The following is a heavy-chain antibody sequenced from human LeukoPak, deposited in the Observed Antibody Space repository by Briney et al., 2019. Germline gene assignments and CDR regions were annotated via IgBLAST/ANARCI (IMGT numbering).Heavy chain of an antibody. CDR3: ARGLDPSVVTARGFLWYFDL. Sequence: GASVKVSCKASGYTFTSYYMHWVRQAPGQGLEWMGIINPSGGSTTYAQKLQGRVTMTRDTSTSTVYMELSSLRSEDTAVYYCARGLDPSVVTARGFLWYFDLWGRGTLVTVSS. D-gene: IGHD2-21*02. CDR2: INPSGGST. J-gene: IGHJ2*01. V-gene: IGHV1-46*01. CDR1: GYTFTSYY.